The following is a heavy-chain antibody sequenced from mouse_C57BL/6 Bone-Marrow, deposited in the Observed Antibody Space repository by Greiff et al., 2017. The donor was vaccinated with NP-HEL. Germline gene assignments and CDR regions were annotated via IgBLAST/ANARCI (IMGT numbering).Heavy chain of an antibody. CDR1: GYTFTDYE. V-gene: IGHV1-15*01. CDR2: IDPETGGT. CDR3: TDYDYLGFAY. D-gene: IGHD2-4*01. Sequence: QVQLQQSGAELVRPGASVTLSCKASGYTFTDYEMHWVKQTPVHGLEWIGAIDPETGGTAYNQKFKGKAILTADKSSSTAYMELRSLTSEDSAVYCCTDYDYLGFAYWGQGTLVTVSA. J-gene: IGHJ3*01.